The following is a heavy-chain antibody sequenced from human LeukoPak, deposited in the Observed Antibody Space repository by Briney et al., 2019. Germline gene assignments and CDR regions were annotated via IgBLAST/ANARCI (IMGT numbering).Heavy chain of an antibody. V-gene: IGHV4-34*01. J-gene: IGHJ4*02. Sequence: SETLSLTCAVYGGSFSGYYWSWIRQPPGKGLEWIGEINHSGSTNYNPSLKSRVTISVDTSKNQFSLKLRSATAADTAVYYCARGQGRTWLLPVDYWGQGTLVTVSS. CDR2: INHSGST. CDR3: ARGQGRTWLLPVDY. CDR1: GGSFSGYY. D-gene: IGHD2-15*01.